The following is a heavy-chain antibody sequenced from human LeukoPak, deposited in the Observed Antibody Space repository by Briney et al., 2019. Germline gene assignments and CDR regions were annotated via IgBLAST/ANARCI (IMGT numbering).Heavy chain of an antibody. V-gene: IGHV3-53*01. CDR1: GFTVSSNY. CDR3: ARDYYDSSGNDAFDI. J-gene: IGHJ3*02. CDR2: IYSGGST. D-gene: IGHD3-22*01. Sequence: GGSLRLSCAASGFTVSSNYMSWVRQAPVKGLEWVSVIYSGGSTYYADSVKGRFTISRDNSKNTLYLQMNSLRAEDTAVYYCARDYYDSSGNDAFDIWGQGTMVTVSS.